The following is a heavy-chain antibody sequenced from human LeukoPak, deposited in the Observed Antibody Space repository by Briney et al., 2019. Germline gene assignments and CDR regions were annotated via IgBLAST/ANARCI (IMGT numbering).Heavy chain of an antibody. D-gene: IGHD6-19*01. Sequence: SETLSLTCAVSGGSIAIRNYYWAWIRQSPGRGLEWLGSVYSSGSVYYNPSLKSRVTILVDTSKNQFALKLRSVTAADTAVYYCARDLGSSGWYYAFDIWGQGTMVTVSS. J-gene: IGHJ3*02. CDR1: GGSIAIRNYY. CDR2: VYSSGSV. V-gene: IGHV4-39*06. CDR3: ARDLGSSGWYYAFDI.